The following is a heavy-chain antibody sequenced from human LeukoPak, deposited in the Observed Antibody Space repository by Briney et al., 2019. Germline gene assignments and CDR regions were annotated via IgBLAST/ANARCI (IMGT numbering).Heavy chain of an antibody. CDR1: GFTFSSYW. Sequence: GGSLRLSCAASGFTFSSYWMHWVRQAPGKGLVWVSRINSDGSSTSYADSVKGRFTISRDNAENTLYLQMNSLRAEDTAVYYCAREKAIHGDYVVSRDAFDIWGQGTMVTVSS. J-gene: IGHJ3*02. CDR2: INSDGSST. CDR3: AREKAIHGDYVVSRDAFDI. V-gene: IGHV3-74*01. D-gene: IGHD4-17*01.